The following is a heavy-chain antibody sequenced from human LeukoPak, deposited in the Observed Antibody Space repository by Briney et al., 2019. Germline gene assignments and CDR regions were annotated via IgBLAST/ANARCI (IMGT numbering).Heavy chain of an antibody. CDR3: ARDADLSSGWGFIDY. V-gene: IGHV4-61*02. D-gene: IGHD6-19*01. J-gene: IGHJ4*02. CDR2: IYTSGST. Sequence: SQTLSLTCIVSGDSISSGGYNWSWIRQPAGKGLEWIGRIYTSGSTNYNPSLKSRVTLSVDTSKNQFSLKLSSVTAADTAVYYCARDADLSSGWGFIDYWGQGTLVTVSS. CDR1: GDSISSGGYN.